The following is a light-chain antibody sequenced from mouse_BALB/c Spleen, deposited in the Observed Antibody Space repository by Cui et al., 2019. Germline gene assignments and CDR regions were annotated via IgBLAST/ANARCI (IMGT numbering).Light chain of an antibody. CDR1: QAVGTA. CDR2: WAS. V-gene: IGKV6-23*01. Sequence: EIVMTQSHKFMSTSVGHRVSITCKASQAVGTAVAWYQQKPGQSPKLLIYWASTRHTGVPDRFTGSGSGTDFTLTISNVQSEDLADYFCQQYSSYPWTFGGGTKLEIK. CDR3: QQYSSYPWT. J-gene: IGKJ1*01.